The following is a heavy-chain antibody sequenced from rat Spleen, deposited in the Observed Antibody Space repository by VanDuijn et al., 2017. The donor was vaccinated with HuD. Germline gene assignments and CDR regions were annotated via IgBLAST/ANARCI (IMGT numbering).Heavy chain of an antibody. CDR2: ITNSGGRT. CDR3: TAHGNRISRFAY. D-gene: IGHD2-7*01. V-gene: IGHV5S13*01. Sequence: EVQLVESGGGLVQPGRSLKLSCAASGFTFSNYDMAWVRQAPTKGLEWVASITNSGGRTYYPDSVKGRFTISRDNEQNTLYLQMDSLRSEDTATYYCTAHGNRISRFAYWGQGTLVTVSS. CDR1: GFTFSNYD. J-gene: IGHJ3*01.